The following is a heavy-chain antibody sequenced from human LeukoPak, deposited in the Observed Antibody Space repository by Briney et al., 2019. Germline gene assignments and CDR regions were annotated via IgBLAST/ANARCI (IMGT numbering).Heavy chain of an antibody. V-gene: IGHV1-2*06. CDR2: INPNNGAT. CDR3: ARLQWDSSGWYFNFDY. Sequence: ASVKVSCKASEYIFTGYYMHWVRQAPGQGLEWMGRINPNNGATNYAQKFQGRVTITGDTSINTAYMELSSLRSDDTAVYYCARLQWDSSGWYFNFDYWGQGSLVTVSS. J-gene: IGHJ4*02. CDR1: EYIFTGYY. D-gene: IGHD6-19*01.